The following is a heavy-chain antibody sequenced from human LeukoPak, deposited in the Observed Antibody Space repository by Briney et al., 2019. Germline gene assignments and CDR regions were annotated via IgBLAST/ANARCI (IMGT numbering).Heavy chain of an antibody. CDR2: TYYRSGWYN. CDR3: SRELAWGPADY. V-gene: IGHV6-1*01. CDR1: GDCVFSTSAA. Sequence: SQTLSLTCAISGDCVFSTSAAGGWIRQSPTSGLEWLGRTYYRSGWYNDYALSVKSRITINTATSKNEVSLQLNSVTPEATAVYYCSRELAWGPADYWGQGTLVTVSS. J-gene: IGHJ4*02. D-gene: IGHD7-27*01.